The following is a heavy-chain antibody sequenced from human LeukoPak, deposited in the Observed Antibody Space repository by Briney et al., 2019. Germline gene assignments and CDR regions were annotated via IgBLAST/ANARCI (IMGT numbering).Heavy chain of an antibody. CDR2: IYPGDSDT. CDR1: GYSFTSYW. CDR3: ARPPEIITMVRGGDWYFDL. J-gene: IGHJ2*01. Sequence: KPGESLKISCKGSGYSFTSYWIGWVRQMAGKGLEWMGIIYPGDSDTRYSPSFQGQVTISADKSISTAYLQWSSLKASDTAMYYCARPPEIITMVRGGDWYFDLWGRGTLVTVSS. D-gene: IGHD3-10*01. V-gene: IGHV5-51*01.